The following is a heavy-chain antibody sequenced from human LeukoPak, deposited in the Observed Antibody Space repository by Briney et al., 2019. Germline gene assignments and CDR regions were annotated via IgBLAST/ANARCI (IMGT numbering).Heavy chain of an antibody. V-gene: IGHV3-7*03. D-gene: IGHD4-23*01. CDR3: TREMVMTDY. J-gene: IGHJ4*02. CDR1: GFIFTDYW. Sequence: GGSLRLSCAASGFIFTDYWMSWVRQAPGKGLEWVANIKQDGSEKYYVGSVKGRLTISRDNAKSSLYLQMNSLRAEDTAVYYCTREMVMTDYWGQGNLVTVSS. CDR2: IKQDGSEK.